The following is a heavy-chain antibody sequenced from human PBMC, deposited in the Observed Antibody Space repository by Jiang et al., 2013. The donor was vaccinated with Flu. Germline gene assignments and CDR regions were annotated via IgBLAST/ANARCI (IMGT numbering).Heavy chain of an antibody. J-gene: IGHJ4*02. CDR3: AGRRDASNCFDY. CDR2: IYYSGST. Sequence: GSGLVKPSETLSLTCTVSGGSFSSSSYYWGWVRQPPGKGLEWIGNIYYSGSTYYNPSLKSRVTISVDTSKNQFSLKLSSVTAADTAVYYCAGRRDASNCFDYWGQGTPGSPSPQ. CDR1: GGSFSSSSYY. V-gene: IGHV4-39*01. D-gene: IGHD5-24*01.